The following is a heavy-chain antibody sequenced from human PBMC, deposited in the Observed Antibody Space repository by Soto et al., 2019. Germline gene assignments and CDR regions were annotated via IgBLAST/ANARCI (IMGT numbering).Heavy chain of an antibody. Sequence: ASVKVSCTVSGYTLTELSMHWVRQAPGKGLEWMGGFDPEDGETIYAQKFQGRVTMTEDTSTDTAYMELSSLRSEDTAVYYCAITQQLVSACYFDYWGQGTLVTVSS. V-gene: IGHV1-24*01. D-gene: IGHD6-13*01. CDR3: AITQQLVSACYFDY. J-gene: IGHJ4*02. CDR2: FDPEDGET. CDR1: GYTLTELS.